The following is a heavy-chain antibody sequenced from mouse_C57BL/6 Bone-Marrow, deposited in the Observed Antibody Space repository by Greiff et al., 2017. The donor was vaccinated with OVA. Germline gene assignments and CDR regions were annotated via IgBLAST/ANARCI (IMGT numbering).Heavy chain of an antibody. CDR2: IYPRSGNT. Sequence: VQGVESGAELARPGASVKLSCKASGYTFTSYGISWVKQRTGQGLEWIGEIYPRSGNTYYNEKFKGKATLTADKSSSTAYMELRSLTSEDSAVYFCAREGNDGYCWGQGTSVTVSS. J-gene: IGHJ4*01. D-gene: IGHD2-3*01. CDR3: AREGNDGYC. V-gene: IGHV1-81*01. CDR1: GYTFTSYG.